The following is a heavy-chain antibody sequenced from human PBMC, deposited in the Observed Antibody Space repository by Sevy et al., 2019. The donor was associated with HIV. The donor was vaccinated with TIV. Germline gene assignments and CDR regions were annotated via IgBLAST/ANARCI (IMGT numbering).Heavy chain of an antibody. CDR1: GYSFSDNGYY. V-gene: IGHV1-2*02. J-gene: IGHJ6*02. CDR2: IKPKSGST. D-gene: IGHD3-3*01. Sequence: ASMKVSCKASGYSFSDNGYYIHWVRQAPGQGLEWMGWIKPKSGSTNYAQKFQGRVSMTRDTSVSTANMVMSRLSSDDTAVYYCARESYDFWTGPVDYDYGIDVWGQGTTVTVSS. CDR3: ARESYDFWTGPVDYDYGIDV.